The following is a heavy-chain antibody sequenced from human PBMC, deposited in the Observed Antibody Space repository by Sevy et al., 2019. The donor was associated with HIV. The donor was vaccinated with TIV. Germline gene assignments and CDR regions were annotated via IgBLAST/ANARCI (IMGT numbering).Heavy chain of an antibody. CDR3: ARGPAAPHYYGMDV. CDR2: ISSSSSYI. Sequence: GGSLRLSCAASGFTFSSYSMNWVRQAPGKGLEWVSSISSSSSYIYYEDSVKGRFTISRDNAKNSLYLQMNSLRAEDTAVYYCARGPAAPHYYGMDVWGQGTTVTVSS. D-gene: IGHD6-25*01. CDR1: GFTFSSYS. V-gene: IGHV3-21*01. J-gene: IGHJ6*02.